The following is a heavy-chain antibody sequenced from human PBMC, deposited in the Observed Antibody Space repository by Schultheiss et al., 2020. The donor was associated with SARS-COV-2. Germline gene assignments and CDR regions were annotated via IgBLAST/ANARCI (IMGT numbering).Heavy chain of an antibody. CDR3: ARSLRYSTFDL. Sequence: SETLSLTCTVSGGSISSGGYFWSWIRQHPGKGLEWIGYIYYSGSTYYNPSLKSRVTISVDTSKNQFSLKLNSVTAADTALYYCARSLRYSTFDLWGQGTLVTVSS. CDR2: IYYSGST. V-gene: IGHV4-31*03. J-gene: IGHJ4*02. D-gene: IGHD4-11*01. CDR1: GGSISSGGYF.